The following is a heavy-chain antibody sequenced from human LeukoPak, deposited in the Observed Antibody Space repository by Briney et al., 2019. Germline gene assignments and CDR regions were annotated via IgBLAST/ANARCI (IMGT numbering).Heavy chain of an antibody. J-gene: IGHJ4*02. V-gene: IGHV4-30-4*01. CDR3: ARAVGHDYVWGSYRVYFDY. D-gene: IGHD3-16*02. CDR1: GGSISSGDYY. CDR2: IYYSGST. Sequence: PSQTLSLTCTVSGGSISSGDYYWSWIRQPPGKGLEWIGYIYYSGSTYYNPSLKSRVTISADTSKNQFSLKLSSVTAADTAVYYCARAVGHDYVWGSYRVYFDYWGQGTLVTVSS.